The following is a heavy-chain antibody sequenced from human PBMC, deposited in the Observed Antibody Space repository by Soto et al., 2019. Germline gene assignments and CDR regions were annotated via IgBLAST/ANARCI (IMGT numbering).Heavy chain of an antibody. D-gene: IGHD3-10*01. CDR1: GFTFSVYS. V-gene: IGHV3-30-3*01. CDR3: ARERGSGNYYSAYFDY. Sequence: PGGSLRLSCAVSGFTFSVYSMHWVRQAPGKGLEWVALIIYDGSSTYYGDSVKGRFTISRDNSKNTLYLQMNGLRAEDTAVYYCARERGSGNYYSAYFDYWGQGTLVTVSS. CDR2: IIYDGSST. J-gene: IGHJ4*02.